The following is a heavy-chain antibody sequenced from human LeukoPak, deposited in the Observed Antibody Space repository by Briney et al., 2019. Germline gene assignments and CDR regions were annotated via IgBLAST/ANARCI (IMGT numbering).Heavy chain of an antibody. CDR1: GFTFSNYA. Sequence: GGSLRLSCAASGFTFSNYAMSWVRQAPGKGLEWVSAISGSGGSTYYADSVKGRFTISRDNSKNTLYLQMNSLRAEDTAVYYCAKPLDYVWGSYPTPLDYWGQGTLVTVSS. D-gene: IGHD3-16*02. V-gene: IGHV3-23*01. CDR2: ISGSGGST. J-gene: IGHJ4*02. CDR3: AKPLDYVWGSYPTPLDY.